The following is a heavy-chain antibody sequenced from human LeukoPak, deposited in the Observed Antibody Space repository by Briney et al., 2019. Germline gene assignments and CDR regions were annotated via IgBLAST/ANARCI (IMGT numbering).Heavy chain of an antibody. J-gene: IGHJ6*02. CDR3: ARQNLAGSTSEYAGYYYGMDV. Sequence: LETLSLTCTVSGGSISSSSYYWGWIRQPPGKGLEWIGSIYYSGSTYYNPSLKSRVTISVDTSKNQFSLKLSSVTAADTAVYYCARQNLAGSTSEYAGYYYGMDVWGQGTTVTVSS. V-gene: IGHV4-39*01. D-gene: IGHD2-2*01. CDR2: IYYSGST. CDR1: GGSISSSSYY.